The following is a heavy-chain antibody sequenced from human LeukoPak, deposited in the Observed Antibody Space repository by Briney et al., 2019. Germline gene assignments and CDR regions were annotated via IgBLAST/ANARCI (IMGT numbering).Heavy chain of an antibody. D-gene: IGHD3-10*01. CDR1: GFTFDDYA. CDR3: ARDTYVSGSYYFDY. V-gene: IGHV3-43*02. Sequence: GGSLRLSCAASGFTFDDYAMHWARQAPGRGLEWVSVISGDGGSTFYAVSVKGRFTISRDNSKNSLYLQMNSLTTEDTALYYCARDTYVSGSYYFDYWGQGTLVTVSS. J-gene: IGHJ4*02. CDR2: ISGDGGST.